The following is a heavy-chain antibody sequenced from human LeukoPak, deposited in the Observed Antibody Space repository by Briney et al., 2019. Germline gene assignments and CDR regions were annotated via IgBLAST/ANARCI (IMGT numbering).Heavy chain of an antibody. CDR1: GGSISSSSYY. CDR2: IHFIGIT. J-gene: IGHJ6*03. CDR3: ARIKKGDYMDV. D-gene: IGHD3-16*01. Sequence: SETLSLTCTVSGGSISSSSYYWGWIRQPPGKGLEWIGSIHFIGITYYNPSLKSRITISVDTSKNQSSLKLNSVIAADTAVYYCARIKKGDYMDVWGKGTTVTISS. V-gene: IGHV4-39*07.